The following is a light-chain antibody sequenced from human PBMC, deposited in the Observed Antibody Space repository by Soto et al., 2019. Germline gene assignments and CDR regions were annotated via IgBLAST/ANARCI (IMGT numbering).Light chain of an antibody. CDR3: HQYGSSPWT. V-gene: IGKV3-20*01. Sequence: EIVLTQSPGTLSLSPGERATLSCRASQSISSDLAWYQQKPGQAPRLLIYGASSRATGIPDRFSGSGSGTDFTLTMSRLEPEDFAVYYCHQYGSSPWTFGQGTKVEIK. J-gene: IGKJ1*01. CDR1: QSISSD. CDR2: GAS.